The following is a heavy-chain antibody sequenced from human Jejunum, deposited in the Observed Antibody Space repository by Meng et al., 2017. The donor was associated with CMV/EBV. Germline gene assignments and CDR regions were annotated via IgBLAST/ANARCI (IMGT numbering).Heavy chain of an antibody. CDR3: ASDPDSIDGVSFDF. V-gene: IGHV3-7*04. CDR1: GFTFSGHW. CDR2: INQGGNRK. Sequence: VLLVESGGRLVQPGGYLRLSCEASGFTFSGHWMNWVRQAPGKGPEWVANINQGGNRKYYVDSVKGRFTISRDNARNSVYLQLDSLRTEDTAVYYSASDPDSIDGVSFDFWGQGTLVTVSS. D-gene: IGHD2-21*01. J-gene: IGHJ4*02.